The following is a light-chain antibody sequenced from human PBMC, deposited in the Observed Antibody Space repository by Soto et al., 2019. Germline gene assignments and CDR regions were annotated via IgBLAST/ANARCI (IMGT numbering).Light chain of an antibody. CDR2: AAS. V-gene: IGKV3-15*01. Sequence: IVMTQSPATLSVSLGERATLSCRASQSVGTYLAWYQQKPGQPPSLLIFAASTRATGIPARFSGTGSGSDFTLTINGLQSDDFAVYSCQQYSDWPPVTFGGGTRVEIK. J-gene: IGKJ4*01. CDR3: QQYSDWPPVT. CDR1: QSVGTY.